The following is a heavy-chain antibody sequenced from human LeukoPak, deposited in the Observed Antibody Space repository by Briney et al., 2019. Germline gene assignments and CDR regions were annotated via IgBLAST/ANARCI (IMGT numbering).Heavy chain of an antibody. Sequence: GGSLRLFCAASGFTFDDYAMHWVRPAPGKGLEWVSGISWNSGSIGYADSVKGRFTISRDNAKNSLYLQMNSLRAEDTALYYCAKVYGSGSYGYYYGMDVWGKGTTVTVSS. CDR3: AKVYGSGSYGYYYGMDV. CDR2: ISWNSGSI. CDR1: GFTFDDYA. V-gene: IGHV3-9*01. J-gene: IGHJ6*04. D-gene: IGHD3-10*01.